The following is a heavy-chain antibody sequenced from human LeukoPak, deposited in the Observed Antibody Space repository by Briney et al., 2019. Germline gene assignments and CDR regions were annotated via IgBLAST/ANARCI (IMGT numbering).Heavy chain of an antibody. Sequence: GGSLRLSCAASGFTVSSNYMSWVRQAPGKGLEWVGFIRSKAYGGTTEYAASVKGRFTISRDDSKSIAYLQMNSLKTEDTAVYYCTMDSSGYYPRSFDIWGQGTMVTVSS. CDR2: IRSKAYGGTT. V-gene: IGHV3-49*04. CDR3: TMDSSGYYPRSFDI. J-gene: IGHJ3*02. CDR1: GFTVSSNY. D-gene: IGHD3-22*01.